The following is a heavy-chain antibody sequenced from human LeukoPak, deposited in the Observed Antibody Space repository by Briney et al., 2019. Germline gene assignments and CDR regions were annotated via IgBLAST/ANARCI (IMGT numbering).Heavy chain of an antibody. CDR1: GFTFSSYG. Sequence: GGSLRLSCAASGFTFSSYGMHWVRQAPGRGLEWVAVISYDGSNKYYADSVKGRFTISRDNSKNTLYLQMNSLRAEDTAVYYCAKDPYPYCSGGSCLRHIDYWGQGTLVTVSS. CDR3: AKDPYPYCSGGSCLRHIDY. V-gene: IGHV3-30*18. CDR2: ISYDGSNK. J-gene: IGHJ4*02. D-gene: IGHD2-15*01.